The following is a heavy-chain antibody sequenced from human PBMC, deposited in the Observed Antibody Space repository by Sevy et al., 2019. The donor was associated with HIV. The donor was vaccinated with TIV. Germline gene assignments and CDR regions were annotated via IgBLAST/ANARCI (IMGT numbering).Heavy chain of an antibody. CDR2: IYYSGST. D-gene: IGHD3-3*01. CDR1: GGSISSGDYY. J-gene: IGHJ4*02. V-gene: IGHV4-30-4*01. Sequence: SETLSLTCTVSGGSISSGDYYWSWIRQPPGKGLEWIGYIYYSGSTYYHPSLKSRVTISVDTSKNQFSLKLSSVTAADTAVYYCARAVTFVTIFGVDTMLYYFDYWGQGTLVTVS. CDR3: ARAVTFVTIFGVDTMLYYFDY.